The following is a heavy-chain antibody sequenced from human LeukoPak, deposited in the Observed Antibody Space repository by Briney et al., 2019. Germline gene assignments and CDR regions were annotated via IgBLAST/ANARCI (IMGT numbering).Heavy chain of an antibody. Sequence: PGGSPRLSCAASGFTFSSHAMHWVRQAPGKGLEYVSAISSNGGSTYYANSVKGRFTISRDNSKNTLYLQMGSLRAEDMAVYYCARDLDPYSGYDPRYDYWGQGTLVTVST. CDR1: GFTFSSHA. D-gene: IGHD5-12*01. CDR3: ARDLDPYSGYDPRYDY. CDR2: ISSNGGST. V-gene: IGHV3-64*01. J-gene: IGHJ4*02.